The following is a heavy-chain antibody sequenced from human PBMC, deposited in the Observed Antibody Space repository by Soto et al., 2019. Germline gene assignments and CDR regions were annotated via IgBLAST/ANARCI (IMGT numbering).Heavy chain of an antibody. CDR1: GFTFSSYS. J-gene: IGHJ4*02. Sequence: EEQLVESGGGLVQPGGSLRLSCAASGFTFSSYSMNWVRQAPGKGLEWVSYISSSSSTIYYADSVKGRFTISRDNAKNSLYLQMNSLGDEDTAVYYCARVQIAAAGKLLDYWGQGTLVTVSS. D-gene: IGHD6-13*01. CDR3: ARVQIAAAGKLLDY. CDR2: ISSSSSTI. V-gene: IGHV3-48*02.